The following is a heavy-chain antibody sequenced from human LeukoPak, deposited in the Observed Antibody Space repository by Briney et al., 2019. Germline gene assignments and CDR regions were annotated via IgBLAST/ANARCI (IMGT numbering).Heavy chain of an antibody. Sequence: GGSLRLSCAASGFTFSSYWMHWVRQPPGKGLVSVSRITTDGSSTTYADSVKGRFTVSRDNAKNTLYLQMNSLRAEDTAVYYCATGYSGNGVGYWGQGTLVTVSS. D-gene: IGHD5-12*01. J-gene: IGHJ4*02. CDR3: ATGYSGNGVGY. V-gene: IGHV3-74*01. CDR1: GFTFSSYW. CDR2: ITTDGSST.